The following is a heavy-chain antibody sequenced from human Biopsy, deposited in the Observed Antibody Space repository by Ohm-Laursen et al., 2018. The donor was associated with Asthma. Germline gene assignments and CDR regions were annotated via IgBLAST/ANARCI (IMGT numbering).Heavy chain of an antibody. D-gene: IGHD2-21*02. V-gene: IGHV4-39*07. CDR3: ARGTSRVTGLFDHFDS. CDR2: MYHSGSP. J-gene: IGHJ4*02. CDR1: GGSITSSSYY. Sequence: SQTLSLTCTVSGGSITSSSYYWGWIRQPPGKGMEWIGSMYHSGSPYYHPSLKSRATISVDTSKNQLSLKMSSVTAADAAVYYCARGTSRVTGLFDHFDSWGQGTLVTVSS.